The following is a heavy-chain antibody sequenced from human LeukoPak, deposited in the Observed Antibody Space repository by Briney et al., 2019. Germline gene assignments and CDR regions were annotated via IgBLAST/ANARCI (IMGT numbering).Heavy chain of an antibody. Sequence: GGSLRLSCEASGFTFSTFAMIWVRQPPGKGLEWVSSIFPSGGEIHYADSVRGRFTISRDNSKSTLSLQVNSLRAEDTAIYYCATYRQVLLPFESWGQGTLVTVSS. CDR2: IFPSGGEI. V-gene: IGHV3-23*01. CDR3: ATYRQVLLPFES. D-gene: IGHD2/OR15-2a*01. CDR1: GFTFSTFA. J-gene: IGHJ4*02.